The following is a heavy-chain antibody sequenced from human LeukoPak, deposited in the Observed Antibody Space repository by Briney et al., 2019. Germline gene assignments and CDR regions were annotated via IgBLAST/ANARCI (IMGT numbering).Heavy chain of an antibody. J-gene: IGHJ5*02. V-gene: IGHV4-59*08. CDR2: IYYSGGT. Sequence: PSETLSLTCTVSGVSISSYYWTWIRQPPGKGLEWIGYIYYSGGTNYNPSLKSRVTISVDTSKNQFSLKLTSVTAADTAVYYCATRAWGGYSSWGQGTLVTVSS. CDR1: GVSISSYY. CDR3: ATRAWGGYSS. D-gene: IGHD5-18*01.